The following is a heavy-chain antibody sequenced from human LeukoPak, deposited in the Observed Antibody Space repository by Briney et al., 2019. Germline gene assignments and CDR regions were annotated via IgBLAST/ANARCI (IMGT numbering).Heavy chain of an antibody. CDR2: FSLDSDNV. D-gene: IGHD2-2*03. CDR3: TKDMDPRGINV. Sequence: PGGSLRLSCGASGFTFHEKYAMHWVRQAPGKGLEWVSGFSLDSDNVGYADSVRGRFTVSRDRAKNSLYLQMNYLRPEDTALYFCTKDMDPRGINVWGQGTTVIVSS. J-gene: IGHJ6*02. CDR1: GFTFHEKYA. V-gene: IGHV3-9*01.